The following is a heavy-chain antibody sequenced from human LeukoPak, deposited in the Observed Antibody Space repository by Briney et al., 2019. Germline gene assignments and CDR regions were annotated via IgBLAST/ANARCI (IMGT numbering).Heavy chain of an antibody. Sequence: GGSLRLSCEASGFTFTTYWIHWVRQGPGKGLVWVSRIKYDGSTSNYADSVKGRFTISRDNAKNTVYPQMNRLRVEDTAVYYCARGALYQYYLHYWGWGQGPLVPVSS. CDR1: GFTFTTYW. J-gene: IGHJ4*02. D-gene: IGHD2/OR15-2a*01. V-gene: IGHV3-74*01. CDR2: IKYDGSTS. CDR3: ARGALYQYYLHYWG.